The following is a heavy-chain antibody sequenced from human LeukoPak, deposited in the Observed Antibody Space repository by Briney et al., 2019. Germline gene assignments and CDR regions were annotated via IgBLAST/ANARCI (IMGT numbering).Heavy chain of an antibody. CDR2: ISYDGSNK. CDR3: AKHPYCSGGSCLSWFDP. Sequence: PGRSLRLSCAASGFTFSSYAKHWVRQPPAKGLEWVAVISYDGSNKYYADSVKGRFTISRDNSKNTLYLQMNSLRAEDTAVYYCAKHPYCSGGSCLSWFDPWGQGTLVTVSS. D-gene: IGHD2-15*01. J-gene: IGHJ5*02. V-gene: IGHV3-30-3*02. CDR1: GFTFSSYA.